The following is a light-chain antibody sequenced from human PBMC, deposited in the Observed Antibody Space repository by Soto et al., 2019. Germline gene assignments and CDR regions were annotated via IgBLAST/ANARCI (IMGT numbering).Light chain of an antibody. J-gene: IGLJ1*01. CDR1: SSDVGGYSY. Sequence: QSALTQPASVSGSPGQSIAMSCTGTSSDVGGYSYVSWYQQRPGKAPKLVISDVSNRPSGVSDRFSGSKSGNTASLTISGLQTEDEADYYCASYTTSSTYVFGTGTKLTVL. CDR3: ASYTTSSTYV. CDR2: DVS. V-gene: IGLV2-14*01.